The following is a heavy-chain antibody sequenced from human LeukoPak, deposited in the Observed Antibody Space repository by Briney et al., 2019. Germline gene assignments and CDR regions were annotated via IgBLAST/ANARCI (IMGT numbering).Heavy chain of an antibody. D-gene: IGHD6-6*01. CDR3: ARVGSSVEDWFDP. CDR2: INPNSGGT. Sequence: ASVKFSCTAYGYTFTGYYMHWVRQAPGQGLEWMGWINPNSGGTNYAQKFQGRVTMTRDTSISTAYMELSRLRSDDTAVYYCARVGSSVEDWFDPWGQGTLVTVSS. CDR1: GYTFTGYY. V-gene: IGHV1-2*02. J-gene: IGHJ5*02.